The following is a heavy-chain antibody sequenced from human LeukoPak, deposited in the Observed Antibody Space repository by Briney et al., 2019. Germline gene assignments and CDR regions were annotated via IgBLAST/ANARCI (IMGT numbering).Heavy chain of an antibody. Sequence: GGSLRLSCAASGFTFSSYSMNWVRQAPGKGLEWVSAISSASSYIYYADSVKGRFTVSRDNTKNSLYLNMNSLRAEDTAVYFCARGSSNVAARNNWFDPWGQGTLVTVSS. CDR2: ISSASSYI. V-gene: IGHV3-21*01. CDR1: GFTFSSYS. D-gene: IGHD6-6*01. J-gene: IGHJ5*02. CDR3: ARGSSNVAARNNWFDP.